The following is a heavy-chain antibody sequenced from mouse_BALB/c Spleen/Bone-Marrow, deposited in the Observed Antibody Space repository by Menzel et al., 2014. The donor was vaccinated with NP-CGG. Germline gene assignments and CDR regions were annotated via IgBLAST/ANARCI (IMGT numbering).Heavy chain of an antibody. D-gene: IGHD2-4*01. V-gene: IGHV5-9-2*01. J-gene: IGHJ3*01. CDR3: ARHAYYDQTEVSFVY. CDR1: GFTFSNYG. Sequence: EVKLVESGGGLVKSGGSLKLSCAASGFTFSNYGMSWVRQTPEKRLEWVATISGGGSYTFYSDSVKGRFTISRDNAKNNLYLQLSSLRSEDTALYHCARHAYYDQTEVSFVYWGQGTLVTVSA. CDR2: ISGGGSYT.